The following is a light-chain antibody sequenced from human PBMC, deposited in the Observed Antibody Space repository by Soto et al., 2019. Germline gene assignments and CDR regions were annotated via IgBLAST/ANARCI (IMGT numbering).Light chain of an antibody. CDR1: SSDLGSYNL. V-gene: IGLV2-23*01. CDR3: CSYAGSSTYVI. J-gene: IGLJ2*01. Sequence: QSVLTQPASVSGSPGQSITISCTGTSSDLGSYNLVSWYQQQPGKAPKLMIYEGTKRPSGVSNRFSGSKSGNTASLTISGLQAEDEADYYCCSYAGSSTYVIFGGGTKLTVL. CDR2: EGT.